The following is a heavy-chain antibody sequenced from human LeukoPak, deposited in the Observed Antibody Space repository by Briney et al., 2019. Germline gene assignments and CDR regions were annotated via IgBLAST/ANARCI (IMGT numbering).Heavy chain of an antibody. CDR3: ARGTVVAEYFDY. CDR1: GFTFSGYS. V-gene: IGHV3-21*01. J-gene: IGHJ4*02. CDR2: ISSRSNYI. Sequence: KPGGSLRLSCAASGFTFSGYSMNWVRQAPGKGLEWVSSISSRSNYIYYADSVKGRFTISRDNAKNSLYLQMNGVRAEDTAVYYCARGTVVAEYFDYWGQGTLVTVSS. D-gene: IGHD2-15*01.